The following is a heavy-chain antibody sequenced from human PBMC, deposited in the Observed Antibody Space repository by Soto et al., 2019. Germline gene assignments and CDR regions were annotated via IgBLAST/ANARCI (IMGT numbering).Heavy chain of an antibody. Sequence: PGGSLRLSCAASGFTFSDYYMSWIRQAPGKGLEWVSYISSSGSTIYYADSVKGRFTISRDNAKNSLYLQMNSLRAEDTAVYYCAREKEQPGWDYYYYYYMDVSGKGTTVTVSS. J-gene: IGHJ6*03. CDR2: ISSSGSTI. CDR1: GFTFSDYY. V-gene: IGHV3-11*01. D-gene: IGHD6-13*01. CDR3: AREKEQPGWDYYYYYYMDV.